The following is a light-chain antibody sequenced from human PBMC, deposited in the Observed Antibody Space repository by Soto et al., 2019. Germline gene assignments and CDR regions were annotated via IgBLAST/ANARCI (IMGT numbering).Light chain of an antibody. Sequence: EIVLTQSPGTLSLSPGERATLSCRASQSVSSNYLSWYQQKPGQAPRLLIYGASGRASGIPDRFSGSGSGTDFTLTISRLEPEDFAVYYCQQFGNSPVTFGPGTKVDLK. CDR2: GAS. V-gene: IGKV3-20*01. CDR1: QSVSSNY. CDR3: QQFGNSPVT. J-gene: IGKJ3*01.